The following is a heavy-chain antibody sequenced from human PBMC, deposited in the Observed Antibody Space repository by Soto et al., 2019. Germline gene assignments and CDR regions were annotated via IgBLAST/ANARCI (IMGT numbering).Heavy chain of an antibody. D-gene: IGHD6-13*01. CDR1: GGSISSGGYY. J-gene: IGHJ6*02. V-gene: IGHV4-31*03. CDR3: ARAAAGKALSYYYGMDV. Sequence: QVQLQESGPGLVKPSQSLSLTCTVSGGSISSGGYYWSWIRQHPGKGLEWIGYIYYSGSTYYNPSLKSRVTISVDTSKNQFSLKLSSVTAADTAVYYCARAAAGKALSYYYGMDVWGQGTTVTVSS. CDR2: IYYSGST.